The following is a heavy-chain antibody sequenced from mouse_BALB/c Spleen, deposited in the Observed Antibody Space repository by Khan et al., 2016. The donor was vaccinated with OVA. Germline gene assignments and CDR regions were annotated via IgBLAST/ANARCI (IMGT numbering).Heavy chain of an antibody. CDR2: IKYSGST. Sequence: EVQLQESGPGLVKPSQSLSITCTVTGYSITSDYAWNWIRQFPGNKLEWMGYIKYSGSTSYNPSLKSRISITRNTSKNRFFLQLRSVTTEATAPFYCARSGTITTVVATDFDYWGQGTTLTVSS. D-gene: IGHD1-1*01. CDR1: GYSITSDYA. J-gene: IGHJ2*01. V-gene: IGHV3-2*02. CDR3: ARSGTITTVVATDFDY.